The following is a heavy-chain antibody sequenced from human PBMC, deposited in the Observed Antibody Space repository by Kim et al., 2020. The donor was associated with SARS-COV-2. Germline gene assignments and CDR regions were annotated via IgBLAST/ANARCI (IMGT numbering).Heavy chain of an antibody. V-gene: IGHV3-23*01. D-gene: IGHD6-6*01. J-gene: IGHJ4*02. CDR3: ARELRADSSSIYY. Sequence: YYADSVKCRFTISRDNSKNSLSLQMNNLRAEDMAVYYCARELRADSSSIYYWGQGTLVTVSS.